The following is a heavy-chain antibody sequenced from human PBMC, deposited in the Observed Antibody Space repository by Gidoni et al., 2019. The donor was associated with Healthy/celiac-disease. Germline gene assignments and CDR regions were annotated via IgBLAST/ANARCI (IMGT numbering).Heavy chain of an antibody. V-gene: IGHV3-30*18. Sequence: QVQLVESGGGVVQPGRSLRLSCAASGFTFSSYGSHWVRQAPGKGLEWVAVISYDGSNKYYADSVKGRFTISRDNSKNTLYLQMNSLRAEDTAVYYCAKDSYYYDSSGYCDYWGQGTLVTVSS. CDR3: AKDSYYYDSSGYCDY. J-gene: IGHJ4*02. D-gene: IGHD3-22*01. CDR2: ISYDGSNK. CDR1: GFTFSSYG.